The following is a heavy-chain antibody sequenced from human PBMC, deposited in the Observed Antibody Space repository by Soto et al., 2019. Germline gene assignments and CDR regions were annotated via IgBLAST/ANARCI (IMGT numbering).Heavy chain of an antibody. D-gene: IGHD3-16*01. CDR3: ARDLHDYVSFRFDP. Sequence: EVQLVESGGGLVKPGGSLRLSCAASGFTFSSYSMNWVRQAPGKGLEWVSCISSSSSYTYYADSVKGRFTISRDNAKNALYLQMNSLRAEDTAVYYCARDLHDYVSFRFDPWGQGTLVTVSS. CDR1: GFTFSSYS. V-gene: IGHV3-21*01. J-gene: IGHJ5*02. CDR2: ISSSSSYT.